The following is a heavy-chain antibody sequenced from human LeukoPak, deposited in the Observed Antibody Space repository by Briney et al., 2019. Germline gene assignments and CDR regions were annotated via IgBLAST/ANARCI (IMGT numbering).Heavy chain of an antibody. V-gene: IGHV3-23*01. J-gene: IGHJ5*02. CDR2: ISGSGDST. Sequence: GESLRLSCAASGFTFSRYAMSWVRQAPGKGLEWVSAISGSGDSTYYGDSVKGRFTISRDNSKNTLYLQMNSLRAEDTAVYYCARGPTSPDDYGDAWGQGTLVTVSS. CDR1: GFTFSRYA. D-gene: IGHD4-17*01. CDR3: ARGPTSPDDYGDA.